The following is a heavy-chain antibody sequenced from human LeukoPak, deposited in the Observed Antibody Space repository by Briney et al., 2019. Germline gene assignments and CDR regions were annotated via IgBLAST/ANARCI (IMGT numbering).Heavy chain of an antibody. V-gene: IGHV3-11*04. D-gene: IGHD4-17*01. Sequence: GGSLRLSCAASGFTFSDYYMSWVRQAPGKGLEWVSYISSSGSTIYYADSVKGRFTISRDNAKNSLYLQMNSLRAEDTAVYYCARDYGDYPRNWFDPWGQGTLVTVSS. CDR1: GFTFSDYY. CDR3: ARDYGDYPRNWFDP. J-gene: IGHJ5*02. CDR2: ISSSGSTI.